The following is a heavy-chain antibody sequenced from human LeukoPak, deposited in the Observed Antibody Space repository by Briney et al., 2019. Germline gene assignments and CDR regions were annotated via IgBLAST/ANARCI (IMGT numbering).Heavy chain of an antibody. CDR2: IYYSGST. V-gene: IGHV4-39*01. D-gene: IGHD3-22*01. J-gene: IGHJ4*02. CDR1: GGSLNSPNYY. Sequence: SETLSLTCIVSGGSLNSPNYYWGWIRQPPGKGLEWIGTIYYSGSTYYNPSLKSRVTISVDTSKNQFSLKLSSVTAADTAVYYCARLSYYDSSGVYWGQGTLVTVSS. CDR3: ARLSYYDSSGVY.